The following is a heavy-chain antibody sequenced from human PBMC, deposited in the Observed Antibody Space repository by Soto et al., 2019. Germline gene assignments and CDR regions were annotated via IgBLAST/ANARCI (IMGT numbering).Heavy chain of an antibody. Sequence: SLTCAVSGGSISSGGYSWSWIRQPPGKGLEWIGYIYHSGSTYYNPSLKSRVTISVDRSKNQFSLKLSSVTAADTAVYYCARVVYYYGSGTINWLDTWGQGTLVIVSS. CDR2: IYHSGST. V-gene: IGHV4-30-2*01. CDR1: GGSISSGGYS. J-gene: IGHJ5*02. CDR3: ARVVYYYGSGTINWLDT. D-gene: IGHD3-10*01.